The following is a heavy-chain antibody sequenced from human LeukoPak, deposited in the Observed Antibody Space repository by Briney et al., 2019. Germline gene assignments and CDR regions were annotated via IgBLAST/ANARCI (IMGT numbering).Heavy chain of an antibody. J-gene: IGHJ4*02. Sequence: SETLSLTCTVSGYSISSGYYWGWIRQPPGKGLEWIGSIYHSGSTYYNPSLKSRVTISVDTSKNQFSLKLSSVTAADTAVYYCARSYGSGIIDYWGQGTLVTVSS. V-gene: IGHV4-38-2*02. CDR2: IYHSGST. CDR1: GYSISSGYY. CDR3: ARSYGSGIIDY. D-gene: IGHD3-10*01.